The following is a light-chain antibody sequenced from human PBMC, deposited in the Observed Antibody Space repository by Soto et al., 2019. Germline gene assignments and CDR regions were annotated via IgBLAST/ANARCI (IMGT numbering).Light chain of an antibody. V-gene: IGLV2-14*01. CDR3: ASYSPTSTTYV. CDR1: SSDIGGYNY. CDR2: EVI. J-gene: IGLJ1*01. Sequence: QSVLTQPASVSGSPGQSITISCTGTSSDIGGYNYVSWYQQHPGKAPKLMVYEVINRPSGVSHRFSGARSGNTASLTISGLQAEDEAVYYCASYSPTSTTYVFGNGTKVNAL.